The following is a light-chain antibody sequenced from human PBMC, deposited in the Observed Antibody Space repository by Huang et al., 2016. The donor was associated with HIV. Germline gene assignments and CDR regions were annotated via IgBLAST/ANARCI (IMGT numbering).Light chain of an antibody. V-gene: IGKV3-15*01. CDR3: QQYNNWPRT. CDR1: QSVGTN. Sequence: EVVMTQSPATLSMSPGEGATLFCRASQSVGTNVVWYQQKPGQAPRLVMYDGSTRASGFPIRFSGSGTGTEFTLTISSPQSEDFAIYYCQQYNNWPRTFGQGTRLEIK. J-gene: IGKJ1*01. CDR2: DGS.